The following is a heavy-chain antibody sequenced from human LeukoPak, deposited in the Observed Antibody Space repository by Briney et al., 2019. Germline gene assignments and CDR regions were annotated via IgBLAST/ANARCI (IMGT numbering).Heavy chain of an antibody. CDR3: ARVSRSGSYYLHYYYMDV. V-gene: IGHV4-39*07. J-gene: IGHJ6*03. CDR1: GGSISSSSYY. CDR2: IYYSGST. D-gene: IGHD1-26*01. Sequence: PSETLSLTCTVSGGSISSSSYYWGWIRQPPGKGLEWIGSIYYSGSTYYNPSLKSRVTISVDTSKNQFSLKLSSVTAADTAVYYCARVSRSGSYYLHYYYMDVWGKGTTVTVSS.